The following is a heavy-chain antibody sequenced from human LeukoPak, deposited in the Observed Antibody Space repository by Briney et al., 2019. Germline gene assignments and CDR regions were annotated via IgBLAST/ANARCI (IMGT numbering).Heavy chain of an antibody. D-gene: IGHD2-15*01. V-gene: IGHV3-21*01. CDR1: GFTFSDYS. CDR2: ISSSSSYK. Sequence: PGGSLRLSCAASGFTFSDYSFNWVRQAPGKGLEWVPSISSSSSYKYYADSLKGRFTISRDNAKNSLYLQVNSLRAEDTAVYYCARINDIDNSYHLDFWGHGTLVTVSS. J-gene: IGHJ4*01. CDR3: ARINDIDNSYHLDF.